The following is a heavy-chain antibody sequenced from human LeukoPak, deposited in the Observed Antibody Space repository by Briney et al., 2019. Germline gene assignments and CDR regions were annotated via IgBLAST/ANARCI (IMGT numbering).Heavy chain of an antibody. Sequence: ASVKVSCKASGYTFTGYYMHWVRQAPGQGLEWMGWINPNSGGTNYAQKFQGRVTMTRDTSISTDYMELSRLRSDDTAVYYCARDYYGSGSYRENWFDPWGQGTLVTVSS. CDR3: ARDYYGSGSYRENWFDP. D-gene: IGHD3-10*01. CDR2: INPNSGGT. CDR1: GYTFTGYY. V-gene: IGHV1-2*02. J-gene: IGHJ5*02.